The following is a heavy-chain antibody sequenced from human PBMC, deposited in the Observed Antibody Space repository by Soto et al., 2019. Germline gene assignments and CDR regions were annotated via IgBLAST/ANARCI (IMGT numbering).Heavy chain of an antibody. Sequence: QVQLQQWGAGLLKPSETLSLTCAVYGGSFSGYYWSWIRQPPGKGLEWIGEINHSGSTNYNPSLKSRVTIPVATSKNQSSRKLTLVTAADTAVYYCARGRAPSSSGYNPWGQGTLVTVSS. CDR3: ARGRAPSSSGYNP. D-gene: IGHD6-13*01. CDR2: INHSGST. CDR1: GGSFSGYY. J-gene: IGHJ5*02. V-gene: IGHV4-34*01.